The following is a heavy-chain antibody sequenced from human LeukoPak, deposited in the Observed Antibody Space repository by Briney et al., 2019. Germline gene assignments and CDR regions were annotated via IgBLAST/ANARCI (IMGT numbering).Heavy chain of an antibody. V-gene: IGHV3-66*01. Sequence: PGGSLRLSCAASELTVNTNYMSWVRQPPGKGLEWVSIMYSGGSTFYSDSVKGRFSISRDTSQNTFYLQMNSLRAEDTAVYYCARYSFQYTNSPLRHDAFDVWGQGMMVVVSS. CDR3: ARYSFQYTNSPLRHDAFDV. D-gene: IGHD2/OR15-2a*01. CDR1: ELTVNTNY. CDR2: MYSGGST. J-gene: IGHJ3*01.